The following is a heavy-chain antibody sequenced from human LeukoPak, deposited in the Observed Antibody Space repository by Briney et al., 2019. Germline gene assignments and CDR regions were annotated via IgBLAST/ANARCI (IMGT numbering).Heavy chain of an antibody. J-gene: IGHJ6*03. CDR3: ARGGAVRGVDYYYYYYMDV. V-gene: IGHV4-59*01. D-gene: IGHD3-10*01. Sequence: SETLSLTCTVSGGSLSSYYWSWIRQPPGKGLEWIGYIYYSGSTNYNPSLKSRVTISVDTSKNQFSLKLSSVTAADTAVYYWARGGAVRGVDYYYYYYMDVWAKGPRSPSP. CDR2: IYYSGST. CDR1: GGSLSSYY.